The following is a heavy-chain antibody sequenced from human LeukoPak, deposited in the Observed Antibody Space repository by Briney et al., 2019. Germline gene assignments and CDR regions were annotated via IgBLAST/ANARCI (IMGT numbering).Heavy chain of an antibody. CDR2: IIPIFGTA. J-gene: IGHJ4*02. Sequence: GAPVKVSCKASGGTFSSYAISWVRQAPGQGLEWMGGIIPIFGTANYAQKFQGRVTITTDESTSTAYMELSSLRSEDTAVYYCAREANYYDSSGYFDYWGQGTLVTVSS. CDR3: AREANYYDSSGYFDY. D-gene: IGHD3-22*01. V-gene: IGHV1-69*05. CDR1: GGTFSSYA.